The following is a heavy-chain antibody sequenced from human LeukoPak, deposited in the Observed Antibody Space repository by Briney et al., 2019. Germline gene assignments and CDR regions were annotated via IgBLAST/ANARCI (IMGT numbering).Heavy chain of an antibody. Sequence: SGTLSLTCVVSGGSISSGNWWSWVRQPPGKGLEWLGEIFHNGTTNYNPSLKSRVTISLDKSNNQFSLKLGSVTAADTAVYSCAREGSRRLYMDVWGKGTTVTVSS. V-gene: IGHV4-4*02. CDR1: GGSISSGNW. CDR2: IFHNGTT. D-gene: IGHD1-26*01. J-gene: IGHJ6*03. CDR3: AREGSRRLYMDV.